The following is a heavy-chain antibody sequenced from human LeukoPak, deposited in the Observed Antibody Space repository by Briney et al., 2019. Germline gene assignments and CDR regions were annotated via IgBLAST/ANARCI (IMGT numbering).Heavy chain of an antibody. Sequence: GGSLRLSCAASGFTFSNNYMHWVRQAPGKGLVWVSRINTDGSSTNYADSVKGRFTISRDNAKNSLYLQMNSLRAEDTAVYYCARDSEKQQLVRGDYWGQGTLVTVSS. V-gene: IGHV3-74*01. D-gene: IGHD6-13*01. CDR3: ARDSEKQQLVRGDY. J-gene: IGHJ4*02. CDR2: INTDGSST. CDR1: GFTFSNNY.